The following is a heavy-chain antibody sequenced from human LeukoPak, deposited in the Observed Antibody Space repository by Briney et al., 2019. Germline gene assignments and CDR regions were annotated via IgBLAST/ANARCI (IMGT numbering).Heavy chain of an antibody. CDR3: ARNDLYFQH. V-gene: IGHV2-5*02. J-gene: IGHJ1*01. D-gene: IGHD3-3*01. Sequence: SGPTLRHPSPTLTLTFSFSGFSLGTRGVGVGWIRQPPGKALEWLALIYWDEDKRYNPALKSRHTSTKESDKSQMGLTMTNMAPVDTATYYCARNDLYFQHWGQGTLVTVSS. CDR1: GFSLGTRGVG. CDR2: IYWDEDK.